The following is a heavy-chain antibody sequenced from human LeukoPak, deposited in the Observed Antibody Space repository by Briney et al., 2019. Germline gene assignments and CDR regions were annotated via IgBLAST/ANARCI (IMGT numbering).Heavy chain of an antibody. V-gene: IGHV3-30-3*01. J-gene: IGHJ4*02. CDR2: ISYDGSNK. CDR3: AKGGLSFGQQLAYFDY. CDR1: GFTFSSYA. Sequence: PGRSLRLSCAASGFTFSSYAMHWVRQAPGKGLEWVAVISYDGSNKYYADSVKGRFTISRDNSKNTLYLQMNSLRAEDTAVYYCAKGGLSFGQQLAYFDYWGQGTLVTVSS. D-gene: IGHD6-13*01.